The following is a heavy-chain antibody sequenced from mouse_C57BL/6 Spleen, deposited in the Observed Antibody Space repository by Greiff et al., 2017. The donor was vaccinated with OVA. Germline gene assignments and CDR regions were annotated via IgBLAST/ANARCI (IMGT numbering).Heavy chain of an antibody. CDR3: ARSDGNYPLDY. Sequence: QVQLQQSGAELVRPGTSVKVSCKASGYAFTNYLIEWVKQRPGQGLEWIGVINPGRGGTNYNEKFKGKATLTADKSSSTAYMQLSSLPSEDSAVYFCARSDGNYPLDYWGQGTTLTVSS. D-gene: IGHD2-1*01. CDR2: INPGRGGT. J-gene: IGHJ2*01. CDR1: GYAFTNYL. V-gene: IGHV1-54*01.